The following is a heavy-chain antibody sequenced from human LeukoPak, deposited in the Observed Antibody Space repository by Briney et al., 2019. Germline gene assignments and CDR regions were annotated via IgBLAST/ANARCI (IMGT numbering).Heavy chain of an antibody. Sequence: GSLKLSCAASGFTFSSYAMSWVRQAPGKGLEWVSAISGSGGSTYYADSVKGRFTISRDNSKNTLYLQMNSLRAEDTAVYYCAKAVPDCSSTSCYTYYYYYGMDVWGQGTTVTVSS. V-gene: IGHV3-23*01. CDR3: AKAVPDCSSTSCYTYYYYYGMDV. J-gene: IGHJ6*02. CDR1: GFTFSSYA. D-gene: IGHD2-2*02. CDR2: ISGSGGST.